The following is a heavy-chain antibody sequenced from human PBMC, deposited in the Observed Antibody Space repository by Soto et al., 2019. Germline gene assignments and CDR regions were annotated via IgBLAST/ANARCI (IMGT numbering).Heavy chain of an antibody. V-gene: IGHV6-1*01. Sequence: SQTLSLTCAISGDSVSTNTATWDWIRQSPSRGLEWLGRTYYRSKWYNDYAVSVKSRITINPDTSNNQLSLQLNSVTPDDTAVYYCSRLIGHRRVDPCVQGPLAT. J-gene: IGHJ5*02. D-gene: IGHD2-8*01. CDR2: TYYRSKWYN. CDR3: SRLIGHRRVDP. CDR1: GDSVSTNTAT.